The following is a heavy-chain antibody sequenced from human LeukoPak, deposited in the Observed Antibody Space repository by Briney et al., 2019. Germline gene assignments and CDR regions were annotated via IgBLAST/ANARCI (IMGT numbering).Heavy chain of an antibody. CDR2: IWYDGSNK. CDR1: GFTFSSYG. J-gene: IGHJ4*02. Sequence: GGSLRLSCAASGFTFSSYGMHWVRQAPGKGLEWVAVIWYDGSNKYYADSVKGRFTISRDNSKNTLYLQMNSLRAEDTAVYYCARGVTRGQGFYRSPSRGFGYWGQGTLVTVSS. V-gene: IGHV3-33*01. D-gene: IGHD6-19*01. CDR3: ARGVTRGQGFYRSPSRGFGY.